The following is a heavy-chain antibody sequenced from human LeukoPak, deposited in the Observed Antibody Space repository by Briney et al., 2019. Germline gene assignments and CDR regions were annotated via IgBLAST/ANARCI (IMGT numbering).Heavy chain of an antibody. D-gene: IGHD2-15*01. J-gene: IGHJ6*02. CDR2: IYYSGST. CDR1: GFTFSNYA. CDR3: ARQIVVVVAATLYYYGMDV. Sequence: GSLRLSCAASGFTFSNYAMSWIRQPPGKGLEWIGSIYYSGSTYYNPSLKSRVTISVDTSKNQFSLKLSSVTAADTAVYYCARQIVVVVAATLYYYGMDVWGQGTTVTVSS. V-gene: IGHV4-39*01.